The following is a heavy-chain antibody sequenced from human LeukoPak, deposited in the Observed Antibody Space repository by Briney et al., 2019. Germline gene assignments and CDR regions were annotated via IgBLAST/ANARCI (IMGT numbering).Heavy chain of an antibody. J-gene: IGHJ6*02. CDR1: GFTFRSHS. V-gene: IGHV3-21*01. D-gene: IGHD2-2*01. CDR2: ISSSSMYI. CDR3: ARDAYIVSVPGDMSRDCGLDV. Sequence: PGGSLTLSCAASGFTFRSHSMNWVRQAPGKGLEWVSSISSSSMYIYYADSVKGRFTISRDNAKNSLDLQMNSLRGDDTAVYYCARDAYIVSVPGDMSRDCGLDVWGQGTTVTVSS.